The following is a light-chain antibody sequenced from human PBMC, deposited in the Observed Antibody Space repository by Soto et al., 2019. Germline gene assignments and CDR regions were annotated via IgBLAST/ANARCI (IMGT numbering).Light chain of an antibody. Sequence: QSALTQPASVSGSPGQSITISCTGTSSDVGSYDLVSWYQHHSGKAPKIIIYEVNKRPSGISDRFSGSKSGNTASLTISGLQAEDEADYFCCSFVCTNGLLFGGGTKLTVL. V-gene: IGLV2-23*02. J-gene: IGLJ2*01. CDR2: EVN. CDR1: SSDVGSYDL. CDR3: CSFVCTNGLL.